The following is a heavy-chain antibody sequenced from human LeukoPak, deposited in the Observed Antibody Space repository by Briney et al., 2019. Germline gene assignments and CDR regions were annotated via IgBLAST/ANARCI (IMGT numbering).Heavy chain of an antibody. CDR2: IRYDGSNK. D-gene: IGHD4-17*01. J-gene: IGHJ4*02. CDR3: ARDMKRATMTTVTTFDY. CDR1: GFTFSSYS. Sequence: GGSLRLSCAASGFTFSSYSMNWVRQAPGKGLEWAAFIRYDGSNKYYADSVKGRFTISRDNVKNSLYLQMNSLRAEDTAVYYCARDMKRATMTTVTTFDYWGQGTLVTVSS. V-gene: IGHV3-30*02.